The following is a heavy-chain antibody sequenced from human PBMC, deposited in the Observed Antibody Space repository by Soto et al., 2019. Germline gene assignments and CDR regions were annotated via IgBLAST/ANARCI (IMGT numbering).Heavy chain of an antibody. CDR2: ISYDGSNK. CDR3: AKALRYFDWLPKY. CDR1: GFTFSSYG. Sequence: QVQLVESGGGVVQPGRSLRLSCAASGFTFSSYGMHWVRQALGKGLEWVAVISYDGSNKYYADSVKGRFTISRDNSKNTLYLQMNSLRAEDTAVYYCAKALRYFDWLPKYWGQGTLVTVSS. J-gene: IGHJ4*02. V-gene: IGHV3-30*18. D-gene: IGHD3-9*01.